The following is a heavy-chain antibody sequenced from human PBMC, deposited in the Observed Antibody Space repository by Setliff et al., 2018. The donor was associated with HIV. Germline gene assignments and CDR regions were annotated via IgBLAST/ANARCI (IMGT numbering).Heavy chain of an antibody. V-gene: IGHV1-69*10. CDR2: IIPILGMA. CDR3: ASAYDYYMDV. J-gene: IGHJ6*03. CDR1: RYTFTSYY. Sequence: ASVKVSCKASRYTFTSYYMHWVRQAPGQGLEWMGGIIPILGMAKYTQKFQGRVTITADKSTSTAYMELSSLKSEDTAVYYCASAYDYYMDVWGKGTTVTVSS.